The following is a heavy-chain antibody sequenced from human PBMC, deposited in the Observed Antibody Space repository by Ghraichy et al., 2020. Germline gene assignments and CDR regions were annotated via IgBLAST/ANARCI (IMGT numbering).Heavy chain of an antibody. CDR3: AKDFTVSGTLRALDS. CDR2: ISKSGDDT. CDR1: GFTFNNYA. J-gene: IGHJ4*02. V-gene: IGHV3-23*01. D-gene: IGHD1-7*01. Sequence: GGSLNISCAASGFTFNNYAMTWVRQAPGKGLQWVSGISKSGDDTYDADAVKGRFTISRDNSKNTLYLQMDSLRAEDTAIYYCAKDFTVSGTLRALDSWGQGTLVTVSS.